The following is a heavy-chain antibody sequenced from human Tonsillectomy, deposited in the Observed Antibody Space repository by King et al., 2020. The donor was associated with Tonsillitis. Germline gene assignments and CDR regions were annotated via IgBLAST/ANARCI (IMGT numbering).Heavy chain of an antibody. Sequence: DVQLVESGGGLVQPGGSLRLSCAASGFTFSNYWMTWVRQAPGKGLEWVANIHQDGSEKNYVDSVKGRFTISRDNAKNSLNLQMNSLRAEDTAVYYCARLHSSGDYYYYYYMDVWGTGTTVTVSS. D-gene: IGHD6-6*01. J-gene: IGHJ6*03. CDR3: ARLHSSGDYYYYYYMDV. V-gene: IGHV3-7*01. CDR2: IHQDGSEK. CDR1: GFTFSNYW.